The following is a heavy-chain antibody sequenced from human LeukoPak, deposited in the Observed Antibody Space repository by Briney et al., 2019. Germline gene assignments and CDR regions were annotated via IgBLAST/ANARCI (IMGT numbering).Heavy chain of an antibody. CDR3: SSTRFKYYFDY. Sequence: SETLSLTCTVSGGSTTSYYWSWIRQPAGKGLEWIGRIYTSGSTNYNPSLKSRVTMSVDTSKNQFSLKLSSVTAADTAVYYCSSTRFKYYFDYWGQGTLVTVSS. V-gene: IGHV4-4*07. J-gene: IGHJ4*02. CDR1: GGSTTSYY. D-gene: IGHD2-2*01. CDR2: IYTSGST.